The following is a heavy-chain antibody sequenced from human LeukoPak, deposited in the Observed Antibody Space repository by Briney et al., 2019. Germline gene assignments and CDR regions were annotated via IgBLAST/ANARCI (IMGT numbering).Heavy chain of an antibody. V-gene: IGHV4-34*01. Sequence: SETLSLTCAVYGGSFSGYYWSWIRQPPGKGLEWIGEINHSGSTNYNPSLKSRVTISVDTSKNQFSLKLSSVTAADTSVYYCARGEYCSSTSCYPNWFDPWGQGTLVTVSS. CDR3: ARGEYCSSTSCYPNWFDP. D-gene: IGHD2-2*01. CDR2: INHSGST. CDR1: GGSFSGYY. J-gene: IGHJ5*02.